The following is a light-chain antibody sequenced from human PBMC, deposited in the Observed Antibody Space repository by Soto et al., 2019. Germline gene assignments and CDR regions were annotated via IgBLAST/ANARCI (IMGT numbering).Light chain of an antibody. CDR1: ASVSSSY. V-gene: IGKV3-20*01. CDR3: QQYGSSPRT. J-gene: IGKJ1*01. CDR2: GAS. Sequence: VLTQSVVSLSLSPGERATLSCRASASVSSSYLAWYQQKPGQAPRLLIYGASSRATGIPDRFSGSGSGTDFTLTISRLEPEDVAVYYCQQYGSSPRTFGQGTKVDIK.